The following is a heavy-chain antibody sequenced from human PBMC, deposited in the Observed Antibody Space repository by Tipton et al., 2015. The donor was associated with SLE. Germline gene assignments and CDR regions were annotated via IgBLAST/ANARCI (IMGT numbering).Heavy chain of an antibody. CDR2: IIPIFGTA. D-gene: IGHD5-18*01. CDR1: GGTFSSYA. CDR3: ARARSSYGWGGFDY. V-gene: IGHV1-69*01. Sequence: QLVQSGAEVKKPGSSVKVSCKASGGTFSSYAISWVRQAPGQGLEWMGGIIPIFGTANYAQKFQGRVTITADESTSTAYMELSSLRSEDAAVYYCARARSSYGWGGFDYWGQGPLVTVSS. J-gene: IGHJ4*02.